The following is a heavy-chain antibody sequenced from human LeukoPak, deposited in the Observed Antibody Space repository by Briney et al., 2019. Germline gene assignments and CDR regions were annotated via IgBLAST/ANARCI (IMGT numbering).Heavy chain of an antibody. J-gene: IGHJ6*03. D-gene: IGHD3-22*01. CDR1: GGFISTYY. V-gene: IGHV4-4*07. Sequence: PSETLSLTCTVSGGFISTYYWSWIRQPAGKGLEWIGHIYTSGSTNYNPSLKSRVTMSVDTSENQFSLRLSSVTAADTAVYYCARDSYDSSGITIHYYMDVWGKGITVTVPS. CDR3: ARDSYDSSGITIHYYMDV. CDR2: IYTSGST.